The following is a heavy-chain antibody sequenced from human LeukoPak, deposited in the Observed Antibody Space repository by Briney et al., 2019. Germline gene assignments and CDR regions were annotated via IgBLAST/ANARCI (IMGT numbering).Heavy chain of an antibody. CDR1: GDSISSGDYY. J-gene: IGHJ6*03. Sequence: PSETLSLTCTVSGDSISSGDYYWSWIRQPAGKGLEWIGRIYTSGSTNYNPSLKSRVTMSVDTSKNQFSLKLSSVTAADTAVYYCARVGIASIGYYYYYYMDVWGKGTTVTISS. V-gene: IGHV4-61*02. D-gene: IGHD6-13*01. CDR2: IYTSGST. CDR3: ARVGIASIGYYYYYYMDV.